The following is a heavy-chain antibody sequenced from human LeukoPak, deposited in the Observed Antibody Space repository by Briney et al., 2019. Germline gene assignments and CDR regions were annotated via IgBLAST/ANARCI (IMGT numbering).Heavy chain of an antibody. V-gene: IGHV3-7*01. Sequence: GGSLRLSCAASGFTFTNYWMSWVRQAPGKGLEWVANIKEDGSEEYYVDSLKGRFTISRDNAKNSLYLQMNSLRAEDTAVYYCANDFGVATDAFDIWGQGTMVTVSS. CDR3: ANDFGVATDAFDI. J-gene: IGHJ3*02. CDR2: IKEDGSEE. CDR1: GFTFTNYW. D-gene: IGHD3-3*01.